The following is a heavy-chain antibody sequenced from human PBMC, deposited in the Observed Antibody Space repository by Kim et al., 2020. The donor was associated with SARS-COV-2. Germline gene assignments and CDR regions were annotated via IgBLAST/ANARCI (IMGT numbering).Heavy chain of an antibody. J-gene: IGHJ4*02. Sequence: SIITHADSVRGRFTIARDDATNTLYLQMNRLSPDDTAIYYGAKDFGGPSDSWGQGTLVTVSS. CDR2: SII. D-gene: IGHD3-16*01. CDR3: AKDFGGPSDS. V-gene: IGHV3-74*01.